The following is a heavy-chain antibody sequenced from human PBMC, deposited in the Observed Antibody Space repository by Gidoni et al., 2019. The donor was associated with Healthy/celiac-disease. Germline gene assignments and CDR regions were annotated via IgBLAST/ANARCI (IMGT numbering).Heavy chain of an antibody. V-gene: IGHV3-23*01. CDR3: AKDTRYYDRYFDY. CDR1: GFTFSSYA. CDR2: ISGSGGST. Sequence: EVQLLESGGGLVQPGGSLRLSCAASGFTFSSYAMSWVRQSPGKGLEWVSAISGSGGSTYYADSVKGRFTISRDNSKNTLYLQMNSLRAEDTAVYYCAKDTRYYDRYFDYWGQGTLVTVSS. D-gene: IGHD3-22*01. J-gene: IGHJ4*02.